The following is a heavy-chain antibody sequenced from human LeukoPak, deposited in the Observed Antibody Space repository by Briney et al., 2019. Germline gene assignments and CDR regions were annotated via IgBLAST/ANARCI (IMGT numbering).Heavy chain of an antibody. CDR1: GYTFTSYD. V-gene: IGHV1-8*01. D-gene: IGHD6-13*01. CDR2: MNPNSGNT. J-gene: IGHJ2*01. CDR3: AQGPFTGYSSSWYWYFDL. Sequence: ASVKVSCKASGYTFTSYDINWVRQATGQGLEWMGWMNPNSGNTGYAQKFQGRVTMTRNTSISTAYMELSSLRSEDAAVYYCAQGPFTGYSSSWYWYFDLWGRGTLVTVSS.